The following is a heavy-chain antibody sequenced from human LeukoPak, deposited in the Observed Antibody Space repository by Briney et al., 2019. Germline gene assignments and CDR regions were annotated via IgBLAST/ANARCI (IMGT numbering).Heavy chain of an antibody. Sequence: SETLSLTCTVSGGXISSYYWSWIRQPPGKGLEWIGYIYYSGSTNYNPSLKSRVTISVDTSKNQFSLKLSSVTAADTAVYYCARDTDGYNYLGYYYGMDVWGQGTTVTVSS. CDR1: GGXISSYY. CDR2: IYYSGST. J-gene: IGHJ6*02. V-gene: IGHV4-59*01. CDR3: ARDTDGYNYLGYYYGMDV. D-gene: IGHD5-24*01.